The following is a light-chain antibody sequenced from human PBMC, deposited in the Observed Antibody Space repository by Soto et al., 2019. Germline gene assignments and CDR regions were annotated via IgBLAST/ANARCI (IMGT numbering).Light chain of an antibody. CDR2: DAS. V-gene: IGKV3-11*01. Sequence: EILMTQSPATLSVSPGERATLSCWASQSVSRTLAWYQQKPSRAPRLLIYDASHRATGIPARFSGSGSGTDFTLTISSLETEDFAVYYCLHRSNWLTLTFGGGTKVDIK. CDR3: LHRSNWLTLT. J-gene: IGKJ4*01. CDR1: QSVSRT.